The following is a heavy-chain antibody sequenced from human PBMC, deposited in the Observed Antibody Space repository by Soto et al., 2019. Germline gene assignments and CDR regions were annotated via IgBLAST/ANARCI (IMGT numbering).Heavy chain of an antibody. CDR1: GGSFSGYY. V-gene: IGHV4-34*01. CDR3: ARATRGVRNLDY. Sequence: QVQLQQWGAGLLKPSETLSRTCAVYGGSFSGYYWSWIRQPPGKGLEWIGEINHSGSTNYNPSLKSRVTISVDTSKNQFSLKLSSVTAAATAVYYRARATRGVRNLDYWGQGTLVTVSS. D-gene: IGHD3-10*01. J-gene: IGHJ4*02. CDR2: INHSGST.